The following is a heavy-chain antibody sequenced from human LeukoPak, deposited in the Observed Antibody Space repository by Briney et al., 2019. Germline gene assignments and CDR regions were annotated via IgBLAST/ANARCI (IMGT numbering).Heavy chain of an antibody. V-gene: IGHV1-2*02. J-gene: IGHJ5*02. Sequence: ASVKVSCQASVYTFTDYYIHWLRQAPGQGLEWMGWINPNSGGTKYEQKFQGRVTMTTDTSISTAYMEMSRLTSDDTAVYYCARDAHNGYEFHDWFDPWGQGALVTVSS. CDR1: VYTFTDYY. D-gene: IGHD5-12*01. CDR2: INPNSGGT. CDR3: ARDAHNGYEFHDWFDP.